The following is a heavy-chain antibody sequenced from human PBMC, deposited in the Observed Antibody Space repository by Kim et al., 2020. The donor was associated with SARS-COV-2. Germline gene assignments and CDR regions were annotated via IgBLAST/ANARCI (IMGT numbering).Heavy chain of an antibody. J-gene: IGHJ4*02. D-gene: IGHD5-12*01. CDR1: EFTFSNYW. Sequence: GGSLRLSCAASEFTFSNYWMNWVRQAPGKGLEWVANIKADGSEKYYVDSVKGRFTISRDNAKNSLYLQMNSLRAEDTAVYYCTRGAPLGRYGGHVYFDYWGQGTLITVSS. CDR3: TRGAPLGRYGGHVYFDY. V-gene: IGHV3-7*01. CDR2: IKADGSEK.